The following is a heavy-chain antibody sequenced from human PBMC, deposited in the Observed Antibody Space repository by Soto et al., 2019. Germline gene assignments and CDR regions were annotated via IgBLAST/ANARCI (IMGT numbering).Heavy chain of an antibody. CDR1: GFTFSTYS. CDR2: ISSSGRTI. D-gene: IGHD3-3*01. CDR3: ARGIMIFGVDQYYFDF. V-gene: IGHV3-48*02. J-gene: IGHJ4*02. Sequence: HPGGSLRLSCAASGFTFSTYSMSWVRQAAGKGLEWVSYISSSGRTIYYADSVKGRFTISRDNAKNSLYLQMISLNDEDTALYYCARGIMIFGVDQYYFDFWGQGTLVTVSS.